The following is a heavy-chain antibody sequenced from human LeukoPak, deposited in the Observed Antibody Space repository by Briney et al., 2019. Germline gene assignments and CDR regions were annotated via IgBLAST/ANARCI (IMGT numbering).Heavy chain of an antibody. J-gene: IGHJ6*03. CDR1: GYTFTSYD. D-gene: IGHD1-26*01. CDR3: ARAWAERDYYYMDV. CDR2: MNPNSGNT. V-gene: IGHV1-8*01. Sequence: ASVKVSCKASGYTFTSYDINWVRQATGQGLEWMGWMNPNSGNTGYAQKFQGRVTITRNTSISTAYMELSSLRSEDTAVYYCARAWAERDYYYMDVWGKGTTVTVSS.